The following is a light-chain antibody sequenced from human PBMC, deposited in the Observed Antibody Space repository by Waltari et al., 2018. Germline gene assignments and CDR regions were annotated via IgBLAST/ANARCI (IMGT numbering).Light chain of an antibody. V-gene: IGKV1-9*01. J-gene: IGKJ4*01. CDR3: QELNTYPQSLT. Sequence: DIQLTQSPSFLSASIGDRVTITCRASQGISSYLAWYQQNPGKAPKLLIYAASTLQRGVTSRFSGSGSGTEFTLTISSLQPEDFATYYCQELNTYPQSLTFGGGTKVEI. CDR1: QGISSY. CDR2: AAS.